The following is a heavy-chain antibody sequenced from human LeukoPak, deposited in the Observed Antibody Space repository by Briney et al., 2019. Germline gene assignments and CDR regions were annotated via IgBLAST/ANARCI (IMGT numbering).Heavy chain of an antibody. CDR2: IYYSGST. J-gene: IGHJ1*01. D-gene: IGHD6-13*01. V-gene: IGHV4-31*03. Sequence: PSQTLSLTCTVSGGSISSGGYYWSWIRQHPGKGLEWIGYIYYSGSTYYNPSLKSRVTISVDTSKNQFSLKLSSVTAADTAVYYCAKGGVSRAKYFQHWGQGTLVTVSS. CDR1: GGSISSGGYY. CDR3: AKGGVSRAKYFQH.